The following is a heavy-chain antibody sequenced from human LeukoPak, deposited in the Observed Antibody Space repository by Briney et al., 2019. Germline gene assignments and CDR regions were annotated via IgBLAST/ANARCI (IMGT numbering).Heavy chain of an antibody. J-gene: IGHJ5*02. D-gene: IGHD6-6*01. CDR3: PRESIAARGPLGVRNWFDP. V-gene: IGHV1-69*06. CDR2: IIPIFGTA. CDR1: GGTFSNYS. Sequence: GASVTVSCKASGGTFSNYSFSWVRQAPGQGLEWMGGIIPIFGTANYAQKFQGRVTITAHKSTSTAYMELSSLTYEDRAVYDCPRESIAARGPLGVRNWFDPWGQGTLVTVSS.